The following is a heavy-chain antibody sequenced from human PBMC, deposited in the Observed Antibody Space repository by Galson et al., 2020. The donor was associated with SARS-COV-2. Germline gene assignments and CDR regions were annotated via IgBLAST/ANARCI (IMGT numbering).Heavy chain of an antibody. CDR2: ISGSGTST. D-gene: IGHD6-6*01. V-gene: IGHV3-23*01. CDR1: GFTFNSYA. Sequence: GGSLRLSCAASGFTFNSYAINWVRQAAGKGLEWVSSISGSGTSTQYADSVRGRFTISRDNAKNTLYVQMNSLRAEDTAVYYCVKALYSSSAGPFDYWGQGTLVTVSS. CDR3: VKALYSSSAGPFDY. J-gene: IGHJ4*02.